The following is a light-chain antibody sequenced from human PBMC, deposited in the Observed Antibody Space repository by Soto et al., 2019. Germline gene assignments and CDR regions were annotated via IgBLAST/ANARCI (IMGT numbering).Light chain of an antibody. V-gene: IGKV1-5*01. CDR3: QSYRNFSWT. CDR2: DVS. J-gene: IGKJ1*01. Sequence: DIQMTQSPSTLSASVGDRVTITCRASQSVSAWLAWYQQKPGKAPKFMMYDVSTLESGVPLRFSGSGSGTEFTLTINSLQPDDVATYYCQSYRNFSWTLGQGTKVDIK. CDR1: QSVSAW.